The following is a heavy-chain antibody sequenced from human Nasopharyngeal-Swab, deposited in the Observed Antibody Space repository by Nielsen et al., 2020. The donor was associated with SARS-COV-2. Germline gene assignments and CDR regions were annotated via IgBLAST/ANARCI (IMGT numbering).Heavy chain of an antibody. V-gene: IGHV3-30*18. CDR2: ISCDGSNK. Sequence: GGSLRLSCAVSGFAFSSYGMHWVRQAPGKGLEWVAVISCDGSNKYYADSVKGRFNISRENSKNTLYLQMNNLRSEDTAVYYCAKGGGTTGTVGVDIWGQGTIVTVSS. CDR1: GFAFSSYG. CDR3: AKGGGTTGTVGVDI. D-gene: IGHD1-1*01. J-gene: IGHJ3*02.